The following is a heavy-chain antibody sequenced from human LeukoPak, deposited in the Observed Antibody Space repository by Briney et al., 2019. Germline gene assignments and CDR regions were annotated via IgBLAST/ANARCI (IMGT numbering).Heavy chain of an antibody. V-gene: IGHV1-18*01. CDR2: ISAYNGNT. J-gene: IGHJ5*02. CDR3: ASSNIVGEFDP. CDR1: GYTFTSYG. Sequence: ASVKVSCKASGYTFTSYGISWVRQAPGQGLEWMGWISAYNGNTNYAQKLQGRVTMTTDTSASTAYMELRSLRSDDTAVYYCASSNIVGEFDPWGQGTLVTVSS. D-gene: IGHD2-15*01.